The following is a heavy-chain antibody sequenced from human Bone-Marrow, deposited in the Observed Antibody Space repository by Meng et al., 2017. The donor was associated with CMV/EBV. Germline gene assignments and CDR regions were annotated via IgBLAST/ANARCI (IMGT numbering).Heavy chain of an antibody. D-gene: IGHD3-3*01. CDR3: AKTEDFWSVPDY. V-gene: IGHV3-9*01. CDR1: GFTFDDYA. Sequence: GGSLRLSCAASGFTFDDYAMHWVRQAPGKGLEWVSGISWNSGSIGYADSVKGRFTISRDNAKNSLYLQMNSLRAEDTALYYCAKTEDFWSVPDYWGQGTLVTVSS. J-gene: IGHJ4*02. CDR2: ISWNSGSI.